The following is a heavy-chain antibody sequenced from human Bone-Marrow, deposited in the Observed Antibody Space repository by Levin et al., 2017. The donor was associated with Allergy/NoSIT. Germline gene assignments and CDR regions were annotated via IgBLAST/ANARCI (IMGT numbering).Heavy chain of an antibody. CDR1: GFTFSTYA. V-gene: IGHV3-30*18. D-gene: IGHD3-10*01. CDR2: ISFDGTYS. CDR3: AKDGGGLLWIGEILDACDI. J-gene: IGHJ3*02. Sequence: GGSLRLSCAASGFTFSTYAMHWVRQAPGKGLEWLAVISFDGTYSYYLDSVKGRFTISRDNSKSTLDLQMNSLRPEDTAIYYCAKDGGGLLWIGEILDACDIWGQGTMVTVSP.